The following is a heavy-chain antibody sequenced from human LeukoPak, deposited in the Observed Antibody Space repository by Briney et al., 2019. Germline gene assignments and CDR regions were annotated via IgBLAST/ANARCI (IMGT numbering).Heavy chain of an antibody. CDR3: ARDAAEEDSSAWVYYYGMDV. CDR2: IYSGGNT. CDR1: GFTFSSYA. J-gene: IGHJ6*02. D-gene: IGHD6-19*01. V-gene: IGHV3-66*01. Sequence: PGGSLRLSCAASGFTFSSYAMTWVRQAPGKGLEWVSLIYSGGNTYYADSVKGRFTISRDNSKNTLYLQMNSLRAEDTAIYYCARDAAEEDSSAWVYYYGMDVWGQGTTVTVSS.